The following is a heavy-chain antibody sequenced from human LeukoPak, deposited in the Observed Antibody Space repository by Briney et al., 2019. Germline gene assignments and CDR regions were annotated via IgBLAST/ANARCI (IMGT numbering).Heavy chain of an antibody. V-gene: IGHV3-21*01. D-gene: IGHD2-15*01. CDR2: ISSSSSYI. CDR1: GFTFSSYS. Sequence: GGSLRLSCAASGFTFSSYSMNWVRQAPGKGLEWVSSISSSSSYIYYADSVKGRFTISRDNAKNSLYLQMNSLRAEDTAVYYCASQAEYPYCSGGSCYAYTGDYWGQGTLVTVSP. J-gene: IGHJ4*02. CDR3: ASQAEYPYCSGGSCYAYTGDY.